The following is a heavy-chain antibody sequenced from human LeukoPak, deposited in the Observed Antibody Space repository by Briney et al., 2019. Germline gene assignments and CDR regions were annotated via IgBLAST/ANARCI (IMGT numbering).Heavy chain of an antibody. V-gene: IGHV1-2*02. Sequence: GASVKVSCKASGYTFTGYYMHWVRQAPGQGLEWMGWINPNSGGTNYAQKFQGRVTMTRDTSISTAYMELSRLRSDDTAVYYCARAGVTRLGGSSVYYFDYWGQGTLVTVSS. J-gene: IGHJ4*02. CDR1: GYTFTGYY. CDR2: INPNSGGT. CDR3: ARAGVTRLGGSSVYYFDY. D-gene: IGHD2-15*01.